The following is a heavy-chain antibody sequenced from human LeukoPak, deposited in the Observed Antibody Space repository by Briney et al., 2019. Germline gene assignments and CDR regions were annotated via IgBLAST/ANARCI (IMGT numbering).Heavy chain of an antibody. V-gene: IGHV3-9*02. CDR3: AKDGSEPTYYDFRYFDY. Sequence: GGSLRLSCAASGLTSDDYAMHWVRQAPGKGLEWVSGISWSSGSIGYADSVKGRFTISRDNAKNSLYLQMNSLRAEDTALYYCAKDGSEPTYYDFRYFDYWGQGTLVTVSS. CDR1: GLTSDDYA. CDR2: ISWSSGSI. J-gene: IGHJ4*02. D-gene: IGHD3-3*01.